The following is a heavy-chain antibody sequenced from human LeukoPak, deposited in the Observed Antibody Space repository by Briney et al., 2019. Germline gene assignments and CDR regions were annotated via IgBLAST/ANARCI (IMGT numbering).Heavy chain of an antibody. CDR1: GYSFTSYW. CDR3: ARLRDYGSGSYYNGLDY. D-gene: IGHD3-10*01. J-gene: IGHJ4*02. CDR2: IYPGDSDT. Sequence: GESLKISCKGSGYSFTSYWIGWVRQMPGKGLEWMGIIYPGDSDTRYSPSFQGQVTISADKSISTAYLQWSSLKASDTAMYYCARLRDYGSGSYYNGLDYWGQGTLVTVSS. V-gene: IGHV5-51*01.